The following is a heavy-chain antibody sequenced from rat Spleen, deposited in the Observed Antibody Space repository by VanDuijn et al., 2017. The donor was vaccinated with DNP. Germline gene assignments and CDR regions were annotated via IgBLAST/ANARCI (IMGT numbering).Heavy chain of an antibody. CDR2: IWSGGST. CDR3: TRDQGVTTVPTGNWFAY. D-gene: IGHD1-1*01. Sequence: QVQLKESGPGLVQPSQTLSLTCTVSGLSLTSYHISWVRQPPRKGLEWIGAIWSGGSTDYNSALKSRLSISRDTSKSQLFLKMNSLQTEDTAIYYCTRDQGVTTVPTGNWFAYWGQGTLVTVSS. J-gene: IGHJ3*01. V-gene: IGHV2-15*01. CDR1: GLSLTSYH.